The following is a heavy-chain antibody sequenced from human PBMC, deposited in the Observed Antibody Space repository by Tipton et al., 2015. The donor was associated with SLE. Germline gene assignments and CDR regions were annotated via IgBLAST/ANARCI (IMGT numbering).Heavy chain of an antibody. CDR2: FYHSANT. J-gene: IGHJ4*02. Sequence: TLSLTCIVSRYSISSGYYWGWMRQAPGKELEWIGSFYHSANTYYNPSLTSRVTISTDTSKNQFSLRLTSVTAADTAVYYCARLNDATAIASFDYWGQGNLVTVSS. CDR1: RYSISSGYY. D-gene: IGHD2-21*02. CDR3: ARLNDATAIASFDY. V-gene: IGHV4-38-2*02.